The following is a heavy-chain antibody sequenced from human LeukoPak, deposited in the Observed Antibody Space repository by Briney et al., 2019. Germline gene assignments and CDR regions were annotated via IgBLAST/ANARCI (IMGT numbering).Heavy chain of an antibody. CDR1: GGTFSSYT. V-gene: IGHV1-69*02. Sequence: SVKVSCKASGGTFSSYTSSWVRQAPGQGLEWMGRIITILGIANYAQKFQGRVTITADKSTHTAYMELSSMGSEDTAVYYCARGQSGWKEFDYWGQGTLVTVSS. D-gene: IGHD1-1*01. J-gene: IGHJ4*02. CDR2: IITILGIA. CDR3: ARGQSGWKEFDY.